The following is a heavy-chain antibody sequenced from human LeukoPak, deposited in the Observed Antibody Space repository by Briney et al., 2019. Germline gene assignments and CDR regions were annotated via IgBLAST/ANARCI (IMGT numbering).Heavy chain of an antibody. D-gene: IGHD3-10*01. J-gene: IGHJ4*02. Sequence: SETLSLTCTVSGGSISSSSYYWGWIRQPPGEGLEWIGSIYYSGSTYYNPSLKSRVTISVDTSKNQFSLKLSSVTAADTAVYYCARLRAYYGSGSYYMGYYFDYWGQGTLVTVSS. CDR1: GGSISSSSYY. CDR3: ARLRAYYGSGSYYMGYYFDY. CDR2: IYYSGST. V-gene: IGHV4-39*01.